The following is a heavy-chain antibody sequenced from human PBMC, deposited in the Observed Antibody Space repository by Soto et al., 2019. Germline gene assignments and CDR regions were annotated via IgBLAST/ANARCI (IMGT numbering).Heavy chain of an antibody. J-gene: IGHJ4*02. CDR3: ARDDSSGYYYVMDY. CDR1: GYTFTSYA. CDR2: INAGNGNT. D-gene: IGHD3-22*01. Sequence: ASVKVSCKASGYTFTSYAMHWVRQAPGQRLEWMGWINAGNGNTKYSQKFQGRVTITRDTSASTAYMELSSLRSEDTAVYYCARDDSSGYYYVMDYWGQGTLVTVSS. V-gene: IGHV1-3*01.